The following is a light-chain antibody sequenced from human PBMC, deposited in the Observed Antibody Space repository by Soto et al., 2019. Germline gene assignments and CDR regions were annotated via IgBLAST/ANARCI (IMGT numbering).Light chain of an antibody. J-gene: IGKJ5*01. CDR2: DST. V-gene: IGKV3-11*01. CDR3: QQRNVWPPIT. Sequence: VLTQSPATLSLSPGERATLSCRASQSIHTSFAWYQQKPGQPPRLVVYDSTLRANGVPDRFGGSRSGTEFTLTINNLEPEDFAVYYCQQRNVWPPITFGQGTRLVI. CDR1: QSIHTS.